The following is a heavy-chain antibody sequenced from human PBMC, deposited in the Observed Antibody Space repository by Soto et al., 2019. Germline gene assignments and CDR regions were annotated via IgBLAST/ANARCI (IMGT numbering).Heavy chain of an antibody. V-gene: IGHV3-53*02. Sequence: EVQLVETGGGLIQPGGSLKLSCAASKITVSSNHMTWVRQAPGKGLEWVSVIYSGGGTYYTESVKGRFTGSKDNSKNKVYLQMDSLRADDTATYYCARLMGPVGALQGIDYWGQGTLVTVSS. CDR3: ARLMGPVGALQGIDY. CDR1: KITVSSNH. D-gene: IGHD1-26*01. CDR2: IYSGGGT. J-gene: IGHJ4*02.